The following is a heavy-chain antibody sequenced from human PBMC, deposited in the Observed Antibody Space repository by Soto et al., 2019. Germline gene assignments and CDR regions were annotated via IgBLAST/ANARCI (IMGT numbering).Heavy chain of an antibody. CDR2: IFYTGTT. CDR3: ARLVVVAPVANA. V-gene: IGHV4-39*02. Sequence: ASETLSLTCSVSGGSISYNSYYWGWIRQPPGKGLEWVGGIFYTGTTYYSPSLKDRVTISVDTSKNSFSLILTSVTAADTAVYFCARLVVVAPVANAWGQGTLVTVSS. J-gene: IGHJ5*02. D-gene: IGHD2-2*01. CDR1: GGSISYNSYY.